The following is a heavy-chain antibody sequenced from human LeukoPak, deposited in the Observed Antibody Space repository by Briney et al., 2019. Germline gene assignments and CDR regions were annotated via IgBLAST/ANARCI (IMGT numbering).Heavy chain of an antibody. CDR2: IWYDGSNK. Sequence: GGSLRLSCAASGFTFSSYGMHWVRQAPGKGLEWVAVIWYDGSNKYYADSVKGRFTISRDNSKNTLYLQMNSLRAEDTAVYYCAAAHTLDAFDIWGQGTMVTVSS. V-gene: IGHV3-33*01. CDR3: AAAHTLDAFDI. J-gene: IGHJ3*02. D-gene: IGHD3-16*01. CDR1: GFTFSSYG.